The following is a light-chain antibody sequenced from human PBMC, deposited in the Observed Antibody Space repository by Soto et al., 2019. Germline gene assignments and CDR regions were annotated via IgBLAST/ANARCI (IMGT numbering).Light chain of an antibody. CDR1: QSVSSN. V-gene: IGKV3-15*01. J-gene: IGKJ4*01. CDR2: GAS. Sequence: EIVMTQSPATLSVSPGERATLSCRASQSVSSNLAWYQQKTGQAPRLLIYGASTRATGIPARFSGSGSGTEFTLTISSLQSEDFAVYYCQQYNNWPLPFGGGTKVEIK. CDR3: QQYNNWPLP.